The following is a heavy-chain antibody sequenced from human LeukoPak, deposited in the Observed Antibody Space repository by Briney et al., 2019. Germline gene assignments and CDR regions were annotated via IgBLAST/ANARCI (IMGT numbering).Heavy chain of an antibody. D-gene: IGHD1-26*01. J-gene: IGHJ4*02. CDR3: ATSLGSSGTYYFDY. V-gene: IGHV1-24*01. CDR1: GYTFTSYG. CDR2: FDPEDGET. Sequence: ASVKVSCKASGYTFTSYGISWVRQAPGKGLEWMGGFDPEDGETIYAQKFQGRVTMTEDTSTDTAYMELSSLRSEDTAVYYCATSLGSSGTYYFDYWGQGTLVTVSS.